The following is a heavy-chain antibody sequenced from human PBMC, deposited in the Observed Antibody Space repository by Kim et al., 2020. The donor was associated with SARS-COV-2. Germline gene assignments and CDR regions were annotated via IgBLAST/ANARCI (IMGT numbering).Heavy chain of an antibody. Sequence: GGSLRLSCAASGFTFSNAWMSWVRQAPGKGLEWVGRIKSKTDGGTTDYAAPVKGRFTISRDDSKNTLYLQMNSLKTEDTAVYYCTTDFRSMVRGVIIKPWGQGTLVTVSS. CDR3: TTDFRSMVRGVIIKP. V-gene: IGHV3-15*01. D-gene: IGHD3-10*01. CDR1: GFTFSNAW. CDR2: IKSKTDGGTT. J-gene: IGHJ5*02.